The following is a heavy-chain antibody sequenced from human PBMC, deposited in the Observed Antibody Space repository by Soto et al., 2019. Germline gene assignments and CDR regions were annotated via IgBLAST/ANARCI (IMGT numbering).Heavy chain of an antibody. CDR2: MSFDGTYK. Sequence: QVQLAESGGGVVQPGRSPRLSCIGSGFRFSDYGMHWVRQAPGKGLEWVAMMSFDGTYKYSADSVKGRVIISRDNSKNTLLLQMNSLRAGDTAVYYCAKDRRDGEYNSVYDFWGQGTLVTVSS. J-gene: IGHJ4*02. D-gene: IGHD4-17*01. CDR1: GFRFSDYG. V-gene: IGHV3-30*18. CDR3: AKDRRDGEYNSVYDF.